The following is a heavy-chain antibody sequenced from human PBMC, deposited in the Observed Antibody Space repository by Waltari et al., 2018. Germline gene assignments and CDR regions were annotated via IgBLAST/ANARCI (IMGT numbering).Heavy chain of an antibody. V-gene: IGHV3-53*01. J-gene: IGHJ4*02. CDR2: IYSGGSA. CDR1: GFTVGNTL. CDR3: AKVDNVGLNNY. Sequence: EVQLVESGGDLIQPGGSLRLSCAASGFTVGNTLMGWVRQAPGQGREWVSVIYSGGSANYIDGVRGRFTSSRDRSKNTLYLQMNSLRAEDTAVYYCAKVDNVGLNNYWGQGTLVTVSA. D-gene: IGHD1-1*01.